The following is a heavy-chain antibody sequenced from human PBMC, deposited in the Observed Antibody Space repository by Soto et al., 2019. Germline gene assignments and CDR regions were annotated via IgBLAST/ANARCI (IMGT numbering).Heavy chain of an antibody. J-gene: IGHJ6*03. CDR3: ARRARGSSSFYYYYYMDV. CDR2: IHHSGSA. CDR1: GGSASSYF. V-gene: IGHV4-59*08. D-gene: IGHD6-6*01. Sequence: PSETLSLTCTVSGGSASSYFWTWIRQPPGKGLEWIGYIHHSGSADYNASLKSRVTISVDTSKNQFSLKLNSVTAADTAVYYCARRARGSSSFYYYYYMDVWGKGTTVTVSS.